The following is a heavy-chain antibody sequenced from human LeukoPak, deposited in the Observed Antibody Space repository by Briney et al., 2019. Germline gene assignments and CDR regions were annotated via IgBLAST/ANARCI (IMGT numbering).Heavy chain of an antibody. CDR2: IYSGGST. CDR3: ARGGYCSGGSCPAHFDY. D-gene: IGHD2-15*01. V-gene: IGHV3-53*01. CDR1: GFTFSSYA. Sequence: GGSLRLSCAASGFTFSSYAMSWVRQAPGKGLEWVSVIYSGGSTYYADSVKGRFTISRDNSKNTLYLQMNSLRAEDTAVYYCARGGYCSGGSCPAHFDYWGQGTLVTVSS. J-gene: IGHJ4*02.